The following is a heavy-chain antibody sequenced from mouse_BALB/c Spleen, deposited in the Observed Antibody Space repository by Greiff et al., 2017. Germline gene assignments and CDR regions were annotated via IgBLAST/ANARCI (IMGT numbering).Heavy chain of an antibody. J-gene: IGHJ3*01. CDR1: GYSITSDYA. Sequence: VQLKQSGPGLVKPSQSLSLTCTVTGYSITSDYAWNWIRQFPGNKLEWMGYISYSGSTSYNPSLKSRISITRDTSKNQFFLQLNSVTTEDTATYYCARPYYYGSSYGFAYWGQGTLVTVSA. CDR2: ISYSGST. CDR3: ARPYYYGSSYGFAY. D-gene: IGHD1-1*01. V-gene: IGHV3-2*02.